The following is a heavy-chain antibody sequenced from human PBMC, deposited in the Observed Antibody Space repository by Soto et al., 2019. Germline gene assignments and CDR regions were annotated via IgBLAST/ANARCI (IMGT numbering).Heavy chain of an antibody. CDR3: ARAGIYCSSTSCYYGSYYYYGMDV. J-gene: IGHJ6*02. CDR1: GYTFTSYG. V-gene: IGHV1-18*04. Sequence: GASVKVSCKASGYTFTSYGISWVRQALGQGLEWMGWISAYNGNTNYAQKLQGRVTMTTDTSTSTAYMELRSLRSDDTAVYYCARAGIYCSSTSCYYGSYYYYGMDVWGQGTTVTVSS. D-gene: IGHD2-2*01. CDR2: ISAYNGNT.